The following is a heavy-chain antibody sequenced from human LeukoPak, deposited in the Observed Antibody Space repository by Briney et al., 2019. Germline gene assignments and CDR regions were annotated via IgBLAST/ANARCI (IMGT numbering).Heavy chain of an antibody. J-gene: IGHJ4*02. D-gene: IGHD1-26*01. CDR1: GFTFGDYA. Sequence: GGSLRLSCTASGFTFGDYAMSWVRQAPGKGLEWVGFIRSKAYGGTTEYAASVKGRFTISRDDSKSIAYLQMNSLKTEDTAVYYCTRDPSGSFDDYWGQGTLVTASS. CDR3: TRDPSGSFDDY. V-gene: IGHV3-49*04. CDR2: IRSKAYGGTT.